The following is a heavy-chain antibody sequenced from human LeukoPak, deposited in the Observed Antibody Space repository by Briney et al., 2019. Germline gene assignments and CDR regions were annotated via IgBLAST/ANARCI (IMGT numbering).Heavy chain of an antibody. Sequence: GRSLRLSCAASGFTFSDSSIHWVRQASGKGLEWIGLMEKELNGYATAYAASVRGRFTISRDDSQNTAYLQMDSLKTEDTALYYCTRDGGTYNWLDPWGQGTLVTVSS. CDR1: GFTFSDSS. D-gene: IGHD1-26*01. V-gene: IGHV3-73*01. CDR3: TRDGGTYNWLDP. J-gene: IGHJ5*02. CDR2: MEKELNGYAT.